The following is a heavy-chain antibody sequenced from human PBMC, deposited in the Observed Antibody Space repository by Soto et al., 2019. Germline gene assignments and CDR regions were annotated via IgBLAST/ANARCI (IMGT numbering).Heavy chain of an antibody. CDR3: VSFVRPCCSGGSCYEPFND. V-gene: IGHV3-23*01. Sequence: GGSLRLSCAASGFTFSSYAMSWVRQAPGKGLEWVSAISGSGGSTYYADSVKGRFTISRDNSKNTLYLQMNSLRAEDTAVYYCVSFVRPCCSGGSCYEPFNDWGQGTLVTVSS. CDR2: ISGSGGST. J-gene: IGHJ4*02. CDR1: GFTFSSYA. D-gene: IGHD2-15*01.